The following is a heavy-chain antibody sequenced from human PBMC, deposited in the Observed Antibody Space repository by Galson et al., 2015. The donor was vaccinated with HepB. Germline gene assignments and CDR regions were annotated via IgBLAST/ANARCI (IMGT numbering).Heavy chain of an antibody. J-gene: IGHJ5*02. CDR3: ARLVPRLWFGEYSGP. D-gene: IGHD3-10*01. CDR1: GGSISSNTYR. V-gene: IGHV4-39*01. CDR2: IYSSGST. Sequence: SETLSLTCTVSGGSISSNTYRWGWIRQPPGKGLEWIGNIYSSGSTYYNPSLESRVTISVDTSRNQSSLRLSSVTAADTAVYYCARLVPRLWFGEYSGPWGQGTLVTVSS.